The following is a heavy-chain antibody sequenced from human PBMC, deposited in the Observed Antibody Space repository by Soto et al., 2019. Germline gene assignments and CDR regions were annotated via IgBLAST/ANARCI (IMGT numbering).Heavy chain of an antibody. J-gene: IGHJ6*02. CDR3: ARGLRLGYCSGGSCLGYGMDV. CDR2: IGTAGDP. Sequence: LRLSCAASGFTFSSYDMHWVRQATGKGLEWVSAIGTAGDPYYPGSVKGRFTISRENAKNSLYLQMNSLRAGDTAVYYCARGLRLGYCSGGSCLGYGMDVWGQGTTVTVSS. CDR1: GFTFSSYD. D-gene: IGHD2-15*01. V-gene: IGHV3-13*05.